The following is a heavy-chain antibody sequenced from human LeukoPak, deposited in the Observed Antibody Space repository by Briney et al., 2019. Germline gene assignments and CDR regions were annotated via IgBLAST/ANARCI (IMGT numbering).Heavy chain of an antibody. V-gene: IGHV3-66*04. CDR1: GITVSSNY. CDR3: ARPLFAGDYAYYGMDV. CDR2: LYSGGNT. D-gene: IGHD3-16*01. J-gene: IGHJ6*02. Sequence: GGSLRLSCAASGITVSSNYMSWVRQAPGKGLEWVSVLYSGGNTYYADSVKGRFIISRDNPKNTLYLQMNSLRAEDTAVYYCARPLFAGDYAYYGMDVWGQGTAVTVSS.